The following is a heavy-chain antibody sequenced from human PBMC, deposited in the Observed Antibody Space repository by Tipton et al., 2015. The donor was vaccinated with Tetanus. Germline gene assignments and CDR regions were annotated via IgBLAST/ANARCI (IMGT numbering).Heavy chain of an antibody. CDR1: GDSVSDYY. V-gene: IGHV4-59*02. Sequence: TLSLTCTVSGDSVSDYYWSWIRQPPGKGLEWIGYVYYTGGTNHNPSLKSRVTISMDRSKNQISLQLTSVTAADTAVYFCARIVRMGDFSFFDSWGLGTLVTVSS. CDR2: VYYTGGT. D-gene: IGHD3-16*01. CDR3: ARIVRMGDFSFFDS. J-gene: IGHJ4*02.